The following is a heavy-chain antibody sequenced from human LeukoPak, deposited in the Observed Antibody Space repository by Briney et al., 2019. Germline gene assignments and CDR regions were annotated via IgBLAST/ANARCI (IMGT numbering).Heavy chain of an antibody. V-gene: IGHV5-51*01. Sequence: PGGSLRLSCAASGFTFTSYWIGWVRQMPGKGLEWMGIIYPGDSDTRYSPSFQGQVTISADKSISTAYLQWSSLKASDTAMYYCARRIVGATARFDPWGQGTLVTVSS. CDR2: IYPGDSDT. CDR1: GFTFTSYW. J-gene: IGHJ5*02. D-gene: IGHD1-26*01. CDR3: ARRIVGATARFDP.